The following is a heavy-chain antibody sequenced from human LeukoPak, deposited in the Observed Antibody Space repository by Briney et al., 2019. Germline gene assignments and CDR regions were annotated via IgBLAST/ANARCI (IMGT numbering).Heavy chain of an antibody. D-gene: IGHD6-19*01. Sequence: ASVTVSCTASGYTFTSYGISWVRQAPGQGLEWMGWISAYNGNTNYAQKLQGRVTMTTDTSTSTAYMDLRSLRSDDTAVYYCARDPTIAVAGPGYWGQGTLVTVSS. CDR1: GYTFTSYG. CDR3: ARDPTIAVAGPGY. V-gene: IGHV1-18*01. J-gene: IGHJ4*02. CDR2: ISAYNGNT.